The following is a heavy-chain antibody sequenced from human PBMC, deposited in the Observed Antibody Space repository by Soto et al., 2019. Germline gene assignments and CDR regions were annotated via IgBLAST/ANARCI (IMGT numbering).Heavy chain of an antibody. CDR1: GGSFSCYY. CDR3: ARGRDYVWGSYRRNFDY. Sequence: SETLSLTCAVYGGSFSCYYWSWIRQPPGKGLEWIGEINHSGSTNYNPSLKSRVTISVDTSKNQFSLKLSSVTAADTAVYYCARGRDYVWGSYRRNFDYWGQGTLVTVSS. CDR2: INHSGST. D-gene: IGHD3-16*02. V-gene: IGHV4-34*01. J-gene: IGHJ4*02.